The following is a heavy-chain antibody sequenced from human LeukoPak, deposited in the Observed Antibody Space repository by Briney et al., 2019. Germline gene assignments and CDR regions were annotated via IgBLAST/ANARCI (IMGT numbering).Heavy chain of an antibody. J-gene: IGHJ6*02. D-gene: IGHD3-9*01. CDR1: GYIFSSYY. CDR2: IIPIFGTA. Sequence: SVKVSCKASGYIFSSYYMHWVRQAPGQGLEWMGGIIPIFGTANYAQKFQGRVTITADESTSTAYMELSSLRSEDTAVYYCARAGSPYYDILTGGNGIEGYYYGMDVWGQGTTVTVSS. CDR3: ARAGSPYYDILTGGNGIEGYYYGMDV. V-gene: IGHV1-69*13.